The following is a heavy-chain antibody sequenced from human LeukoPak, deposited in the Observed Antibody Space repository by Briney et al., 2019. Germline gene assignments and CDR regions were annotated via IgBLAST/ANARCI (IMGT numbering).Heavy chain of an antibody. V-gene: IGHV3-23*01. Sequence: GGSLRLSCAASGFTFSSYAMSWVRQAPGKGLEWVSAISGSGGSTYYADSVKGRFTISRDNSKNTLYLQMNSLRAEDTAVYYCAKSKPHCTNGVCYPAGSRDYYYYMDVWGKGTTVTVSS. D-gene: IGHD2-8*01. CDR1: GFTFSSYA. J-gene: IGHJ6*03. CDR2: ISGSGGST. CDR3: AKSKPHCTNGVCYPAGSRDYYYYMDV.